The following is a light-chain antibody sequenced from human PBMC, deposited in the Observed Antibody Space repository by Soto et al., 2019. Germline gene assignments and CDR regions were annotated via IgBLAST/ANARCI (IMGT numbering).Light chain of an antibody. V-gene: IGLV5-45*02. CDR1: SGINVGTYR. Sequence: QSVLTQPSSLSASPGASASLTCTLRSGINVGTYRIYWYQQKPGSPPQYLLRYKSDSDKQQGSRVPSRFSGSNDASANAGILLISGLQSEDAADYYCMIWHSSAVVFGGGTKVTVL. J-gene: IGLJ2*01. CDR2: YKSDSDK. CDR3: MIWHSSAVV.